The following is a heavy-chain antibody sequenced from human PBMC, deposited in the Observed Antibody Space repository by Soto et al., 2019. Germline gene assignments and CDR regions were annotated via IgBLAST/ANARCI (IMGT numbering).Heavy chain of an antibody. CDR2: ISAYNGNT. CDR1: GYSLTRYG. CDR3: ARDGSAYLDV. V-gene: IGHV1-18*01. D-gene: IGHD3-3*01. J-gene: IGHJ6*02. Sequence: ASVKVSCKGSGYSLTRYGVSWVRQAPGQGLEWMGWISAYNGNTNYAQKLQGRVTMTTDTSTSTAYMELRSLRSDDTAVYYCARDGSAYLDVWGQGTTVTVSS.